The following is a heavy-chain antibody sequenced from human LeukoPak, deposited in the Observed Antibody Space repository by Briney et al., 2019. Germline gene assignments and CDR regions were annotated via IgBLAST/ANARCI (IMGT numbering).Heavy chain of an antibody. J-gene: IGHJ4*02. Sequence: PGGSLRLSCAASGFSFSSYVMSWVRQAPGKGLEWVSTVSANGRATYYADSVKGRFTVSRDNSKNTVFLQMSSLRAEDTAVYYCAKTGTEEGYGIYFDHWGQGTLVTVSS. CDR2: VSANGRAT. CDR3: AKTGTEEGYGIYFDH. CDR1: GFSFSSYV. D-gene: IGHD5-24*01. V-gene: IGHV3-23*01.